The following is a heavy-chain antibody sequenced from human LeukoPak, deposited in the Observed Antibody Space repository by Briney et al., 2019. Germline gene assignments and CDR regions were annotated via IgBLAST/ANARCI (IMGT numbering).Heavy chain of an antibody. Sequence: GESLKISCKDSGNTFTTSLIVWVRLMPGKGLEWMGIIYPGDSDTKYSPSFQGQVTISADKSINTAYLQWSSLKASDTAIYYCARPKYSSSLAFDYWGQGTPVTVS. D-gene: IGHD6-6*01. V-gene: IGHV5-51*01. CDR2: IYPGDSDT. CDR1: GNTFTTSL. CDR3: ARPKYSSSLAFDY. J-gene: IGHJ4*02.